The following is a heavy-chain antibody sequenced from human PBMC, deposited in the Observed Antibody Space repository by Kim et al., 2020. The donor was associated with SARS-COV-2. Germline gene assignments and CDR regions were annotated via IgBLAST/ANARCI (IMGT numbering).Heavy chain of an antibody. CDR1: GFTFNNYW. J-gene: IGHJ3*01. Sequence: GGSLRLSCAASGFTFNNYWMTWVRQAPGKGFEWVAHINQDGSEKYYADSVKGRFTISRDNAKNSVYVQMTSLRVEDTAIYHCARGRGISTFDLWGQGTMVTVSS. V-gene: IGHV3-7*01. CDR3: ARGRGISTFDL. CDR2: INQDGSEK. D-gene: IGHD3-10*01.